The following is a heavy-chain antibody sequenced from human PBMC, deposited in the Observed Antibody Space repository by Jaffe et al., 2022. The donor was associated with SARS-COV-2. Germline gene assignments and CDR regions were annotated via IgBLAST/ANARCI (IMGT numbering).Heavy chain of an antibody. CDR2: INAGNGNT. V-gene: IGHV1-3*01. CDR3: ARGPQSDSSIVVVPAAIRYSSSSDFDY. J-gene: IGHJ4*02. CDR1: GYTFTSYA. D-gene: IGHD2-2*01. Sequence: QVQLVQSGAEVKKPGASVKVSCKASGYTFTSYAMHWVRQAPGQRLEWMGWINAGNGNTKYSQKFQGRVTITRDTSASTAYMELSSLRSEDTAVYYCARGPQSDSSIVVVPAAIRYSSSSDFDYWGQGTLVTVSS.